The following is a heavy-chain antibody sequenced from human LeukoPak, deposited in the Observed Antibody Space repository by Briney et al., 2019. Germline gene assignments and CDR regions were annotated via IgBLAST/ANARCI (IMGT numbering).Heavy chain of an antibody. V-gene: IGHV3-23*01. Sequence: GGSLRLSRAASGFTFSSYAMNWVRQAPGKGLEWVSISGSGGDTYYADSVKGRFTISRDNSKNTLYLQMNSLRAEDTAVYYCAKARGATYGTYYFDYWGQGTLVTVSS. CDR2: ISGSGGDT. D-gene: IGHD4/OR15-4a*01. J-gene: IGHJ4*02. CDR3: AKARGATYGTYYFDY. CDR1: GFTFSSYA.